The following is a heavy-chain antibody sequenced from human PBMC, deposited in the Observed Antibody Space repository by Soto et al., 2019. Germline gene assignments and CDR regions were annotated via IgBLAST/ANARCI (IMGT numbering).Heavy chain of an antibody. Sequence: QVQLVQSGAEVKKPGASVKVSCKAFGYTFTTYGISWVRQSPGQGLEWLGWINPYNHNTYYAQKIQGRVTMTTDTSTSTADMELRSLRSDDSAIYYCARAEKWVTGNMGGYWGQGTLVTVYS. D-gene: IGHD1-20*01. V-gene: IGHV1-18*04. CDR3: ARAEKWVTGNMGGY. CDR2: INPYNHNT. CDR1: GYTFTTYG. J-gene: IGHJ4*02.